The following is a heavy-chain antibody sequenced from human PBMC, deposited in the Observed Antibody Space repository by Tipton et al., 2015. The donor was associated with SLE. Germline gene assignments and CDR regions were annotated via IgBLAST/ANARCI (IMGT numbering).Heavy chain of an antibody. CDR2: ISSSSSYI. V-gene: IGHV3-21*03. J-gene: IGHJ4*02. Sequence: QLVQSGGGLVKPGGSLRLSCAASGFTFSSYSMNWVRQAPGKGLEWVSSISSSSSYIYYADSVKGRFTISRDNAKNSLYLQMNSLRAEDTAVYYCARDLLGIAVAGTVDYWGQGTLVTVSS. CDR1: GFTFSSYS. D-gene: IGHD6-19*01. CDR3: ARDLLGIAVAGTVDY.